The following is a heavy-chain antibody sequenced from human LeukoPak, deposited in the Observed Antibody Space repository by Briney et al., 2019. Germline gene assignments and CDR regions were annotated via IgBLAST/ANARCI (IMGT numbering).Heavy chain of an antibody. CDR2: IYYSGST. Sequence: PSETLSLTCTVSGGSISSYYWSWIRQPPGKGLEWIGYIYYSGSTNYNPSLKSRVTISVDTSKNQFSLKLSSVTAADTAVYYCAKDGYFDWLSYYYGMDVWGQGTTVTVSS. J-gene: IGHJ6*02. CDR1: GGSISSYY. D-gene: IGHD3-9*01. V-gene: IGHV4-59*01. CDR3: AKDGYFDWLSYYYGMDV.